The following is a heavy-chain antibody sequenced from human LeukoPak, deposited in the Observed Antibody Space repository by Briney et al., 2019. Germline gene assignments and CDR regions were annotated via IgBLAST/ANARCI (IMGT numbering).Heavy chain of an antibody. CDR2: ISNSGNT. Sequence: SETLSLTCSVSGTSISTGSYYWTWIRQPAGKGLEWLGRISNSGNTFYNPSLKSRVTISLDTSENQFSLKLSSVTAADTAVHYCARGNNGFTVLDSWGQGILVTVSS. CDR3: ARGNNGFTVLDS. CDR1: GTSISTGSYY. J-gene: IGHJ4*02. V-gene: IGHV4-61*02. D-gene: IGHD1/OR15-1a*01.